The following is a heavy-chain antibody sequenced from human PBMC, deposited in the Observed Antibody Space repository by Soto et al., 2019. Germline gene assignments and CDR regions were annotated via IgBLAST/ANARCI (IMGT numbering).Heavy chain of an antibody. CDR1: GGTFSSYA. D-gene: IGHD3-3*01. J-gene: IGHJ4*02. Sequence: SVKVSCKASGGTFSSYAISWVRQAPGQGLEWMGGIIPIFGTANYAQKFQGRVTITADESTSTAYMELSSLRSEDTAVYYCARFPSTAIFGVVGRYYFDYWGQGTLVTVPS. CDR2: IIPIFGTA. CDR3: ARFPSTAIFGVVGRYYFDY. V-gene: IGHV1-69*13.